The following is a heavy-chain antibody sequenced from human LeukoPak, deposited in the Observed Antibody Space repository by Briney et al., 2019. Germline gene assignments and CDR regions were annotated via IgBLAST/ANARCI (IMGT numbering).Heavy chain of an antibody. J-gene: IGHJ4*02. CDR2: IYYSGST. V-gene: IGHV4-59*12. CDR1: GGSIGVYY. Sequence: PSETLSLTCTVSGGSIGVYYWSWIRQPPGKGLEWIGYIYYSGSTDYNPSLKSRVTMSLDTSKNQFSLKLRSVTAADTAVYYCARGTMGTDYWGQGTLVTVSS. D-gene: IGHD4/OR15-4a*01. CDR3: ARGTMGTDY.